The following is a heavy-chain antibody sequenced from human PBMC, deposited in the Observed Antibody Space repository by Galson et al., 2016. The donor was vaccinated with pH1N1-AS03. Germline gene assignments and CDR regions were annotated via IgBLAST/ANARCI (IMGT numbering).Heavy chain of an antibody. Sequence: SLRLSCAASGFTFSTHTMHWVRQAPGKGLEWVAAISYDGGDKFYADSVKGRFTISRDNSKNTLYLQVNSLRAEDTAVYYCAREKIKVGADYYGMDAWGQGTTVTVSS. J-gene: IGHJ6*02. CDR1: GFTFSTHT. CDR3: AREKIKVGADYYGMDA. V-gene: IGHV3-30-3*01. D-gene: IGHD1-26*01. CDR2: ISYDGGDK.